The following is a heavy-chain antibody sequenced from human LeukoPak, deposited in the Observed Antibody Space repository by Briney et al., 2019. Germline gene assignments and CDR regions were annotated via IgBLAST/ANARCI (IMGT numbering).Heavy chain of an antibody. D-gene: IGHD6-13*01. V-gene: IGHV3-9*01. Sequence: GGSLRLSCAASGFTFSSYAMHWVRQAPGKGLEWVSGISWNSGSIGYADSVKGRFTISRDNAKNSLYLQMNSLRAEDTALYYCAKDFGYSSSSHLDYWGQGTLVTVSS. CDR3: AKDFGYSSSSHLDY. CDR1: GFTFSSYA. CDR2: ISWNSGSI. J-gene: IGHJ4*02.